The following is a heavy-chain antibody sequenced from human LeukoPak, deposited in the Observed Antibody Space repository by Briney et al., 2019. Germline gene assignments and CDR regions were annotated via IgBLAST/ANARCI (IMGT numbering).Heavy chain of an antibody. CDR3: AIDPLMRSNCRGRRCYSLDV. CDR1: GGSFRGHY. J-gene: IGHJ6*03. D-gene: IGHD1-1*01. CDR2: INHSGST. V-gene: IGHV4-34*01. Sequence: PAETLTLTCAVYGGSFRGHYWRWIRQPPGKGLELVGEINHSGSTDYNPSRRSRVTISVDTSKNQFSLTLTSVTAADTGVYFCAIDPLMRSNCRGRRCYSLDVWGTGTTVTVSS.